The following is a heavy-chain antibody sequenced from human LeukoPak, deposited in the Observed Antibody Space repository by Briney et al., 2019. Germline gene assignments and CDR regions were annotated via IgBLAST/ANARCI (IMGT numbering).Heavy chain of an antibody. V-gene: IGHV3-23*01. CDR2: IVGGAGGT. CDR1: GFTFSSHG. D-gene: IGHD3-3*01. CDR3: AKEHDLWYEEGNWFDP. J-gene: IGHJ5*02. Sequence: GGTLRLSCAASGFTFSSHGMSWVRQAPGKGLEWVSGIVGGAGGTYYADSVKGRFTISRDNSRNTLYLLLNSLRAEDTAVYYCAKEHDLWYEEGNWFDPWGQGTLVTVSS.